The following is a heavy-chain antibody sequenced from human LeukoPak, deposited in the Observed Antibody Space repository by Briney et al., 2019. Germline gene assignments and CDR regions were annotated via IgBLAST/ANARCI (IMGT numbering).Heavy chain of an antibody. CDR1: GYTFTSYY. J-gene: IGHJ4*02. D-gene: IGHD5-18*01. CDR3: ARVQVVDTAMVTSDY. V-gene: IGHV1-46*01. Sequence: EASVKVSCKASGYTFTSYYMHWVRQAPGQGLEWMGIINPSGGSTSYAQKFQGRVTMTRDTSTSTVYMELSSLRSEDTAVYYCARVQVVDTAMVTSDYWGQRTLVTVSS. CDR2: INPSGGST.